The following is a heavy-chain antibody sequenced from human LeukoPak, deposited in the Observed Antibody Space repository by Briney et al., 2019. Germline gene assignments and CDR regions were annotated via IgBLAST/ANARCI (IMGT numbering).Heavy chain of an antibody. D-gene: IGHD6-13*01. V-gene: IGHV4-59*01. CDR2: IYYSGST. Sequence: SETLSLTCTVSGVSISSYFWSWIRQPPGKGLELIGYIYYSGSTNYNPSLKSRVTISVDTSKNQLSLKLSSVTAADTAVYYCARFSVAAAGTGWFNPWGQGTLVTVS. CDR3: ARFSVAAAGTGWFNP. CDR1: GVSISSYF. J-gene: IGHJ5*02.